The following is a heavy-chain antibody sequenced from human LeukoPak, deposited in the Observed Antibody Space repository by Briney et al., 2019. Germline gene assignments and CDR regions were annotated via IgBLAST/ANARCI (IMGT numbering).Heavy chain of an antibody. Sequence: GGSLRLSCAASGFTFSNYGMHWVRQAPGKGLEWVAVIWHDGSNKYYADSVKGRFTISRDNSKNTLYLQMHSLRAEDTALYYCATTIAAAPRVWGQGTLVTVSS. D-gene: IGHD1/OR15-1a*01. CDR2: IWHDGSNK. CDR3: ATTIAAAPRV. CDR1: GFTFSNYG. J-gene: IGHJ4*02. V-gene: IGHV3-33*01.